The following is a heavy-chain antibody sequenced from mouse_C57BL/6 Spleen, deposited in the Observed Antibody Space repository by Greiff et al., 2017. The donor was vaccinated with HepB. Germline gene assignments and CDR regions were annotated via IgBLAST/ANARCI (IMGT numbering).Heavy chain of an antibody. CDR1: GYTFTDYY. J-gene: IGHJ1*03. V-gene: IGHV1-76*01. Sequence: QVQLKESGAELVRPGASVKLSCKASGYTFTDYYINWVKQRPGQGLEWIARIYPGSGNTYYNEKFKGKATLTAEKSSSTAYMQLSSLTSEDSAVYFWARGIYYYGSSYDWYFDVWGTGTTVTVSS. CDR2: IYPGSGNT. CDR3: ARGIYYYGSSYDWYFDV. D-gene: IGHD1-1*01.